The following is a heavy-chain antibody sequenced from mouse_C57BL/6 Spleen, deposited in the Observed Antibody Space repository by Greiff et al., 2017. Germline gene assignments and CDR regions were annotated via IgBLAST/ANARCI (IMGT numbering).Heavy chain of an antibody. CDR3: ARSRGNYRYFDV. CDR2: FDPNSGGT. D-gene: IGHD2-1*01. V-gene: IGHV1-72*01. J-gene: IGHJ1*03. CDR1: GYPFTSYW. Sequence: QVQLKQSGAELVKPGASVKLSCKASGYPFTSYWMHWVKQRPGRGLEWIGRFDPNSGGTNYNEKFKSKATLTADKPSSTAYMPLRSRTSEDSAVYYCARSRGNYRYFDVWGTGTTVTVSS.